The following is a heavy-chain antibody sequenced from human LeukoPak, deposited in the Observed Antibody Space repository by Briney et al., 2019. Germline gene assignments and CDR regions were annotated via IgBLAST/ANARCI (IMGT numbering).Heavy chain of an antibody. D-gene: IGHD1/OR15-1a*01. V-gene: IGHV3-30*02. CDR2: IRYDGGNK. J-gene: IGHJ4*02. Sequence: GGSPRLSCAASGFTFSSYGMHWVRQAPGKGLEWVTFIRYDGGNKYYADSVKGRFTISRDNSKNTLYLQMNSLRAEDTAVYYCARGTGTSGDYWGQGTLVTVSS. CDR1: GFTFSSYG. CDR3: ARGTGTSGDY.